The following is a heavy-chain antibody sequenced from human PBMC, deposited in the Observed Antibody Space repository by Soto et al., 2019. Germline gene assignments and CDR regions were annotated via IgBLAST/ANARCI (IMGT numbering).Heavy chain of an antibody. CDR2: IYYSGST. CDR3: ARGDPLLWFGEKVYYGMDV. CDR1: GGSISSSSYY. V-gene: IGHV4-39*07. Sequence: SETLSLTCTVSGGSISSSSYYWGWIRQPPGKGLEWIGSIYYSGSTYYNPSLKSRVTISVDTSKNQFSLKLSSVTTADTAVYYCARGDPLLWFGEKVYYGMDVWGQGTTVT. J-gene: IGHJ6*02. D-gene: IGHD3-10*01.